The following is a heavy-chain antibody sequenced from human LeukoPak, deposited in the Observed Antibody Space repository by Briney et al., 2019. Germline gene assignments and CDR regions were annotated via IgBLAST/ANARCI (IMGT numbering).Heavy chain of an antibody. Sequence: SETLSLTSAVYGGSFSGYYWSWIRQPPGKGLEWIGEINHSGSTNYNPSLKSRVTISVDTSKNQFSLKLSSVTAADTAVYYCARERIQLWYYFDYWGQGTLVTVSS. CDR3: ARERIQLWYYFDY. CDR1: GGSFSGYY. CDR2: INHSGST. D-gene: IGHD5-18*01. J-gene: IGHJ4*02. V-gene: IGHV4-34*01.